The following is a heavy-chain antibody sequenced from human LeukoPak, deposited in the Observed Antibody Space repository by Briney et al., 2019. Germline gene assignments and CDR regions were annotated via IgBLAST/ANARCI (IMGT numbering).Heavy chain of an antibody. D-gene: IGHD2-2*01. V-gene: IGHV1-2*02. CDR3: AREVLPAATYMDV. Sequence: ASVKVSCKASGYTFTGYYMHWVRQAPGQGLEWMGWINPNSGGTNYAQKFQGRVTMTRDTSISTAYMELSRLRSDDTAVYYRAREVLPAATYMDVWGKGTTVTISS. CDR1: GYTFTGYY. CDR2: INPNSGGT. J-gene: IGHJ6*03.